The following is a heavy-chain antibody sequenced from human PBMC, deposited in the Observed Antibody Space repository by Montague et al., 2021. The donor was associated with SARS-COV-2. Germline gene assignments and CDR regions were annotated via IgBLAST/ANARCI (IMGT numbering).Heavy chain of an antibody. CDR2: IYYSGST. CDR1: GGSISSSSYY. CDR3: ARLSKTGYPPLYYYYGMDV. Sequence: SETLSLTCTVSGGSISSSSYYWGWIRQPPGKGLEWIRSIYYSGSTYYNPSLKSRVTISVDTSKNQFSLKLSSVTAADTAVYYCARLSKTGYPPLYYYYGMDVWGQGTTVTVSS. V-gene: IGHV4-39*01. J-gene: IGHJ6*02. D-gene: IGHD3-9*01.